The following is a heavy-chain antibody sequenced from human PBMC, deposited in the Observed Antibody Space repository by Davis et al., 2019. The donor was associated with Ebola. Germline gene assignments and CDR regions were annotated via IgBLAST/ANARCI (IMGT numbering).Heavy chain of an antibody. V-gene: IGHV3-21*06. J-gene: IGHJ4*02. CDR2: ISSDGSYI. CDR1: GFPFSSYT. Sequence: ESLKISCAASGFPFSSYTMNWVRQAPGKGLEWVSSISSDGSYIFYADSAKGRFTISRDNAKNSLYLQMNSLKAEDTAVYFCATSESFFDYAAYFHYWGQGTLLTVSS. D-gene: IGHD3-16*01. CDR3: ATSESFFDYAAYFHY.